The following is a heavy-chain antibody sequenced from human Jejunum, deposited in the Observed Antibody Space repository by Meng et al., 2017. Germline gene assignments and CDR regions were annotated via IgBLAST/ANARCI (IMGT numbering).Heavy chain of an antibody. V-gene: IGHV3-7*01. D-gene: IGHD6-19*01. Sequence: GESLKISCAASGFTFSRYWMSWVRQAPGKGLEWVANINPDGSEKYYVDSVKGRLTISRDNAKNSLYLQTNTLRDEDTAVYYCATYSSGWYTPSYYFDYWGQGTLVTSPQ. CDR3: ATYSSGWYTPSYYFDY. CDR2: INPDGSEK. CDR1: GFTFSRYW. J-gene: IGHJ4*02.